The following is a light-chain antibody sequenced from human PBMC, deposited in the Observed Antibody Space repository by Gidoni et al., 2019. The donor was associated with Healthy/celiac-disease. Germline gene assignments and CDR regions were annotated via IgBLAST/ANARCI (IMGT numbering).Light chain of an antibody. J-gene: IGLJ2*01. Sequence: QSALTQPHSASGSPGQSVTISCTGTSSDVGGYNYVSWYPQHPGKSPKLMIYEVSKRPSGVPDRFSGSKSGNTASLTVSGLQAEDEADYYCSSYAGSNNFDVVFGGGTKLTVL. CDR2: EVS. CDR1: SSDVGGYNY. V-gene: IGLV2-8*01. CDR3: SSYAGSNNFDVV.